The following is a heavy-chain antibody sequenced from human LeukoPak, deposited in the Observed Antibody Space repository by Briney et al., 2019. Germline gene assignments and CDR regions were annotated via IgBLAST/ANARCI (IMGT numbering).Heavy chain of an antibody. J-gene: IGHJ5*02. D-gene: IGHD2-2*03. CDR2: INHSGST. Sequence: SETLSLTCAVYGGSFSGYYWSWIRQPPGKGLEWIGEINHSGSTNYNPSLKSRVTISVDTSKNQFSLKLSSVTAAGTAVYYCARTPRGYCSSTSCSIGNWFDPWGQGTLVTVSS. CDR1: GGSFSGYY. V-gene: IGHV4-34*01. CDR3: ARTPRGYCSSTSCSIGNWFDP.